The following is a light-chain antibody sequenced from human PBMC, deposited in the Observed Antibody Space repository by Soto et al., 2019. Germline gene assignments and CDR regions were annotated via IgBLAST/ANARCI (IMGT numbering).Light chain of an antibody. V-gene: IGKV1-17*01. CDR1: QSISSY. CDR2: AAS. Sequence: DIQMTQSPSSLSASVGDRVTITCRASQSISSYLNWYQQKPGKAPKLLIYAASSLQSGVPSRFSGSGSGTEFTLAISSLQPEDFATFYCLQHSTYPLTFGQGTKVEIK. J-gene: IGKJ1*01. CDR3: LQHSTYPLT.